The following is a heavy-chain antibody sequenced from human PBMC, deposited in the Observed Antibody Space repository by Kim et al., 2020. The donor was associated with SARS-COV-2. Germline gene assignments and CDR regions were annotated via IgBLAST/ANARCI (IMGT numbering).Heavy chain of an antibody. CDR2: ISYEGSNE. D-gene: IGHD3-10*01. V-gene: IGHV3-30*18. J-gene: IGHJ4*02. CDR1: GFSFSSCG. CDR3: AKGRWFGDLPFDY. Sequence: GGSLRLSCAASGFSFSSCGIHWVRQAPGKGLEWVAAISYEGSNEYYADSVKGRFTISRDNSKNTLYLQMNSLRIEDTAVYYCAKGRWFGDLPFDYWGQGTLVTVSS.